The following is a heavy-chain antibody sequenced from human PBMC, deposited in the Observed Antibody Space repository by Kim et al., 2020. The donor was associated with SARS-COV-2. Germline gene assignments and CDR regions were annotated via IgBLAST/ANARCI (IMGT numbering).Heavy chain of an antibody. J-gene: IGHJ4*02. Sequence: GGSLRLSCAASGFTFSSYEMNWVRQAPGKGLEWVSYISNSGSTIYYADSVKGRFTISRDNAKNSLYLQMNSLRAEDTAVYYCARVGGVIERDFDYWGQGTLVTVSS. D-gene: IGHD3-10*01. CDR1: GFTFSSYE. CDR2: ISNSGSTI. V-gene: IGHV3-48*03. CDR3: ARVGGVIERDFDY.